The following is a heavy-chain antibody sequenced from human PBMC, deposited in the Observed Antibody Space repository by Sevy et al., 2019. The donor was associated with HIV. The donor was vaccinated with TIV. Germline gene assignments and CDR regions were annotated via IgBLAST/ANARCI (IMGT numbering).Heavy chain of an antibody. CDR2: ISYDGSNK. J-gene: IGHJ6*02. Sequence: GGSLRLSCAASGFTFSSYGMHWVRQAPGKGLEWVAVISYDGSNKYYADSVKGRFTISRDNSKNTLYLQMNSLRAEDTAVYYCAKEDHYDFWSGFDYYYGMDVWGQGTTVTVSS. D-gene: IGHD3-3*01. V-gene: IGHV3-30*18. CDR1: GFTFSSYG. CDR3: AKEDHYDFWSGFDYYYGMDV.